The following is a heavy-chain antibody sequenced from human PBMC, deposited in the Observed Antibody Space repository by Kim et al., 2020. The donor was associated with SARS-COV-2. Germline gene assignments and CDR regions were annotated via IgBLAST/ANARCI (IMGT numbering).Heavy chain of an antibody. D-gene: IGHD3-9*01. CDR3: ARLYYDILTGLTDY. J-gene: IGHJ4*02. V-gene: IGHV3-21*01. Sequence: ADSVQGRFTNSRDNAKNSLYLQMNSLRAEDTAVYYCARLYYDILTGLTDYWGQGTLVTVSS.